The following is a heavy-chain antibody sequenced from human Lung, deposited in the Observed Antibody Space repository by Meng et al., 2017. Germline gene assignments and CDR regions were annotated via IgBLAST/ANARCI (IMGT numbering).Heavy chain of an antibody. CDR3: ARFDISSSGRGDY. V-gene: IGHV4-4*02. CDR1: GGPITSSTW. Sequence: QGQLQGAGPGLVKPSGTLALPCAVSGGPITSSTWWSWVRQTPGKGLEWFGEIFHSGSTNYNPPLESRVTISVDKSKNQFSLKVYSVTAADTATYYCARFDISSSGRGDYWGQGILVTVSS. J-gene: IGHJ4*02. D-gene: IGHD1-26*01. CDR2: IFHSGST.